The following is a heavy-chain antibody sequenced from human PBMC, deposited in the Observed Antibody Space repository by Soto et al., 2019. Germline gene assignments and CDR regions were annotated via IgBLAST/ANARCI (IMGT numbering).Heavy chain of an antibody. V-gene: IGHV1-8*01. CDR1: GYTFTSYD. CDR2: MKPNSGNT. D-gene: IGHD6-13*01. Sequence: QVQLVQSGAEVKKPGASVKVSCKASGYTFTSYDINWVRQATGQGLEWMGWMKPNSGNTGYAQKFQGRVTMTKNTFTSTEYMSVSRVRFEYTVVYYHARGVPWYSSNWRQENLVNDSS. CDR3: ARGVPWYSSN. J-gene: IGHJ1*01.